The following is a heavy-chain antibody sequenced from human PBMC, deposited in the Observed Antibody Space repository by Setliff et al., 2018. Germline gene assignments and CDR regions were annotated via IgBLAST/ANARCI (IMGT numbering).Heavy chain of an antibody. V-gene: IGHV4-39*01. J-gene: IGHJ3*02. Sequence: SETLSLTCTVSGGSISTSSHHWVWIRQSPGKGLEWIGTIYSSGTTYYNLSLRSRVTISLDTSKSQFSLNLGSVTAADTAVYYCTRRPRGRAAFDIWGQGTMVTVS. CDR3: TRRPRGRAAFDI. D-gene: IGHD3-10*01. CDR1: GGSISTSSHH. CDR2: IYSSGTT.